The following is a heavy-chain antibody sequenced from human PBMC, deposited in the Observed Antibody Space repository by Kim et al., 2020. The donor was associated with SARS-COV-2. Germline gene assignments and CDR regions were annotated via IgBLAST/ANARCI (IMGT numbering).Heavy chain of an antibody. D-gene: IGHD2-15*01. Sequence: GGSLRLSCAASGFAVSSIYMTWVRQAPGKGLEWVSVIYSGGVTYYGDSVRGRFTSSRNNAKNTQYLQMRRLKGDDTDDNYFSSGGTGRCNGHNAFDIWG. CDR1: GFAVSSIY. CDR3: SSGGTGRCNGHNAFDI. CDR2: IYSGGVT. V-gene: IGHV3-53*01. J-gene: IGHJ3*02.